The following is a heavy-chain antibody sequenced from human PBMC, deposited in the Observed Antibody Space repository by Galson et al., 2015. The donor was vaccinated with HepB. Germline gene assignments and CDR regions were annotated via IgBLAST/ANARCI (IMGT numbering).Heavy chain of an antibody. V-gene: IGHV3-30*04. CDR1: GFTFSSYA. CDR2: ISYDGSNK. J-gene: IGHJ3*02. Sequence: SLRLSCAASGFTFSSYAMHWVRQAPGKGLEWVAVISYDGSNKYYADSVKGRFTISRDNSKNTLYLQMNSLRAEDTAVYYCARDRTMIVVGEAFDIWGQGTMVTVSS. CDR3: ARDRTMIVVGEAFDI. D-gene: IGHD3-22*01.